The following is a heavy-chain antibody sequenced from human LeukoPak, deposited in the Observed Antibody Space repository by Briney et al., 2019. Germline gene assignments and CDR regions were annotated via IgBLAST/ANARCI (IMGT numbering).Heavy chain of an antibody. Sequence: MSSETLSLTCAVYGGSFSGYYWSWIRQPPGKGLEWIGEINHSGSTNYNPSLKSRVTISVDTSKNQFSLKLNSVTAADTAVYYCARVSKRITMVRGVIAWFDPWGQGTLVTVSS. CDR1: GGSFSGYY. D-gene: IGHD3-10*01. CDR2: INHSGST. J-gene: IGHJ5*02. CDR3: ARVSKRITMVRGVIAWFDP. V-gene: IGHV4-34*01.